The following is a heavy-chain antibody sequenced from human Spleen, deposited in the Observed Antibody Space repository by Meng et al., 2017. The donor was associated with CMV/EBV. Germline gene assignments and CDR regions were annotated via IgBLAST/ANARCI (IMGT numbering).Heavy chain of an antibody. D-gene: IGHD3-3*01. CDR2: IFSSGST. V-gene: IGHV4-39*07. CDR3: AREVHTYYDFWSGYYYYYYGMDV. CDR1: GGSISSSSNY. J-gene: IGHJ6*02. Sequence: SETLSLTCNVSGGSISSSSNYWGWIRQPSGKGLEWIGAIFSSGSTHYNPSLKSRVTISLDTSKNQFSLTLNSVTAADTAVYYCAREVHTYYDFWSGYYYYYYGMDVWGQGTTVTVSS.